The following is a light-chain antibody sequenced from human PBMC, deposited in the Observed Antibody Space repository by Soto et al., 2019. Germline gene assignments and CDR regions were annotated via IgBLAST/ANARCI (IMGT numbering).Light chain of an antibody. J-gene: IGKJ1*01. CDR1: QSINTR. CDR2: DAS. V-gene: IGKV1-5*01. CDR3: QEYSSYWT. Sequence: PSTLSASAGDRVTITCRASQSINTRLAWYQQKPGKAPKLLIYDASNLESGVPSRFSGSGSGTEFTLIISSLQSDDFATYYCQEYSSYWTFGQGTKVDVK.